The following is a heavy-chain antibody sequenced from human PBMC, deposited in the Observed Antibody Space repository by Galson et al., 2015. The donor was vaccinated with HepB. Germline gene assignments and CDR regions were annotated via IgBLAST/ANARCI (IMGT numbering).Heavy chain of an antibody. J-gene: IGHJ4*02. V-gene: IGHV3-30*04. CDR2: ISYDGSNK. CDR3: ASGGFYCGGDCYPGGY. Sequence: SLRLSCAASGFTFSSYAMHWVRQAPGKGLEWVAVISYDGSNKYYADSVKGRFTISRDNSKNTLYLQMNSLRAEDTAVYYCASGGFYCGGDCYPGGYWGQGTLVTVSS. CDR1: GFTFSSYA. D-gene: IGHD2-21*02.